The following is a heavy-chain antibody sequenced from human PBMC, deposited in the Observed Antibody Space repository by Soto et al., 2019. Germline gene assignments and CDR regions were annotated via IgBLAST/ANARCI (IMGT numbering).Heavy chain of an antibody. D-gene: IGHD3-9*01. CDR3: ARDAGGYDILTGYYKANDCDF. Sequence: QVHLLQSGGEVKEPGASVKVSCKTSGYTFINYYVSLLRQAPGQGLELMGGSSPYNRKTNFAQKFKGRVTLTTDTSTNTAYMELRSLRPDDTAVYYCARDAGGYDILTGYYKANDCDFWGQGTLVAVSS. V-gene: IGHV1-18*01. CDR1: GYTFINYY. J-gene: IGHJ4*02. CDR2: SSPYNRKT.